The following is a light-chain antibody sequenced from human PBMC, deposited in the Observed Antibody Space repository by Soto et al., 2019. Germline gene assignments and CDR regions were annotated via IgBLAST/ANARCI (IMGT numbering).Light chain of an antibody. J-gene: IGKJ1*01. CDR1: QSVSSSY. CDR3: QQYGGSSRT. V-gene: IGKV3-20*01. Sequence: EIVLTQSPGTLSLSPGERATLSCRASQSVSSSYLAWYQQKPGQAPRLLVYGASSRATGIPDRFSGSGSGTDFTLIISRLEPEDFAVYYCQQYGGSSRTFGQGTKVDIK. CDR2: GAS.